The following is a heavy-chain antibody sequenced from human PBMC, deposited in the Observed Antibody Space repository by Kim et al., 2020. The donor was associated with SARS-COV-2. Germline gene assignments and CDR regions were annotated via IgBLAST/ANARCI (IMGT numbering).Heavy chain of an antibody. V-gene: IGHV3-48*03. Sequence: ADAVKGRFTISRDNAKNSLYLQMNSLRAEDTAVYYCVRGSSGYYPPCFDYWGQGTLVTVSS. J-gene: IGHJ4*02. D-gene: IGHD3-22*01. CDR3: VRGSSGYYPPCFDY.